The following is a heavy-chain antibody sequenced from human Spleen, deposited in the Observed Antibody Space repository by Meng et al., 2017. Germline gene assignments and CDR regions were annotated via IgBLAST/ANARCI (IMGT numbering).Heavy chain of an antibody. CDR3: ARGLDYFDY. CDR2: ISAYNGNT. V-gene: IGHV1-18*01. J-gene: IGHJ4*02. CDR1: GYTFTSYG. Sequence: QCQLVKSGAVGKTPGASGRFSCKASGYTFTSYGISWGRQAPGQGLEWMGWISAYNGNTNYAQKLQGRVTMTTDTSTSTAYMELRSLRSDDTAVYYCARGLDYFDYWGQGTLVTVSS.